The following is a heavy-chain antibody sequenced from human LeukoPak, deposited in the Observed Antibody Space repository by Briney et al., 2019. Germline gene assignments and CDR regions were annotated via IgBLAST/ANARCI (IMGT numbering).Heavy chain of an antibody. V-gene: IGHV3-21*01. CDR2: IVSSRSTYI. CDR3: ARDFGRNGDCHAFDI. CDR1: GFTFSSYS. D-gene: IGHD2-21*02. J-gene: IGHJ3*02. Sequence: GGSLRLTCAASGFTFSSYSMNWVRQAPGKGLEWVSSIVSSRSTYIYYADSVKGRFTISRYNAKNLLYLQMNSVRAEDTAVYYCARDFGRNGDCHAFDIWGQGTMVTVSS.